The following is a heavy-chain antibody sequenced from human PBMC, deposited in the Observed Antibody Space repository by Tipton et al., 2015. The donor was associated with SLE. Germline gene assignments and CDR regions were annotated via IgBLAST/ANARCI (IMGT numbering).Heavy chain of an antibody. CDR2: IYYSGST. Sequence: TLSLTCTVSGGSISSHYWSWIRQPPGKGLEWIGYIYYSGSTNYNPSLKSRVTISVDTSKNQFSLKLSSVTAADTAVYFCARAYDLWSAKGPDAFDIWGQGTMVTVSS. CDR1: GGSISSHY. V-gene: IGHV4-59*11. D-gene: IGHD3-3*01. CDR3: ARAYDLWSAKGPDAFDI. J-gene: IGHJ3*02.